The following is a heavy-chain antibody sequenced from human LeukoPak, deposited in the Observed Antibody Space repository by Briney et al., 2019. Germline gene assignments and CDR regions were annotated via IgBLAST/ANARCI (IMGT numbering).Heavy chain of an antibody. CDR3: ATWKYCSSTSCYAEPSF. CDR2: IRYDGSNK. CDR1: GFTFSSYG. J-gene: IGHJ6*02. D-gene: IGHD2-2*01. Sequence: GGSLRLSCAASGFTFSSYGMHWVRQAPGKGLEWVAFIRYDGSNKYYADSVKGRFTISRDNSKNTLYLQMNSLRAEDMAVYYCATWKYCSSTSCYAEPSFWGQGTTVTVSS. V-gene: IGHV3-30*02.